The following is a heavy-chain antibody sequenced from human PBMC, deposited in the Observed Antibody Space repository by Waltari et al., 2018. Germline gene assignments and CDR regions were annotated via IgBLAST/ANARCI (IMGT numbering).Heavy chain of an antibody. D-gene: IGHD1-1*01. V-gene: IGHV4-4*02. J-gene: IGHJ1*01. CDR3: ARDRGTGLYPDS. CDR1: GDSMNSNSW. Sequence: QLQLQESGPGLVKPSETLSLTCTVSGDSMNSNSWWSWVRQSPDKGLEWIGQVLCHGRSNYTPSLEGRVIISLDTSNNRFSLELTSATAVDTAVYYCARDRGTGLYPDSWGPGTLVTVS. CDR2: VLCHGRS.